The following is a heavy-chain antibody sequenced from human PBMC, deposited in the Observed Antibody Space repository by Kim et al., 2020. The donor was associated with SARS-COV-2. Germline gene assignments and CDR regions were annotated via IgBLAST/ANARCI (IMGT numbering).Heavy chain of an antibody. CDR1: GGSFTGYY. CDR3: ARGHLVVTAVLDY. CDR2: INHSGST. Sequence: SETLSLTCSVYGGSFTGYYWSWIRQPPGKGLEWIGEINHSGSTNYNPSLKSRVTISVDTSKNQFSLNLSSVTAADTAIYYCARGHLVVTAVLDYWGQGTLVTVSS. V-gene: IGHV4-34*01. J-gene: IGHJ4*02. D-gene: IGHD2-21*02.